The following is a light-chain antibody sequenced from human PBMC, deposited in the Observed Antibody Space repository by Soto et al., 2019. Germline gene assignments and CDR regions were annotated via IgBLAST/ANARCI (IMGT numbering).Light chain of an antibody. J-gene: IGKJ2*01. CDR2: GAS. Sequence: EIVLTQSPGTLSLSPGERATLSCRASQSVSSSYLAWYQQKPGQAPRLLIYGASSRATGIPDRFSGSGSGTDFTLSISRLEPEDFAVYYGQQYGSSPRYTFGQGTKLESK. CDR3: QQYGSSPRYT. CDR1: QSVSSSY. V-gene: IGKV3-20*01.